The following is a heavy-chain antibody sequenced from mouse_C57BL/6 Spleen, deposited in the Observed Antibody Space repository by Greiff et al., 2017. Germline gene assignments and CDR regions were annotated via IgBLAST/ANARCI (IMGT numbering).Heavy chain of an antibody. D-gene: IGHD4-1*01. J-gene: IGHJ3*01. Sequence: EVKLMESGAELVRPGASVKLSCTASGFNIKDDYMHWVKQRPEQGLEWIGWIDPENGDTEYAPKFQGKATITADTSSNTAYLQLSSLTSEDTAVYYCTPNWDVAYWGKGTLVTVSA. CDR1: GFNIKDDY. CDR2: IDPENGDT. V-gene: IGHV14-4*01. CDR3: TPNWDVAY.